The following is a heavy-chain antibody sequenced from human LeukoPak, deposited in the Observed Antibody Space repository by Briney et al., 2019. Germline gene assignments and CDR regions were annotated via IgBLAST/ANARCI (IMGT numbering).Heavy chain of an antibody. CDR1: GGSISSYY. CDR3: ASGIAAAGTSFDI. Sequence: SETLSLTCTVSGGSISSYYWSWIRQPPGKGLEWIGYICYSGSTNYNPSLKSRVTISVDTSKNQFSLKLSSVTAADTAVYYCASGIAAAGTSFDIWGQGTMVTVSS. CDR2: ICYSGST. D-gene: IGHD6-13*01. J-gene: IGHJ3*02. V-gene: IGHV4-59*01.